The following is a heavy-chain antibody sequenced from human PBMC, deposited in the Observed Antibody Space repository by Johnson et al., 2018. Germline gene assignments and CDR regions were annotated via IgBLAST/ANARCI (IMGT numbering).Heavy chain of an antibody. D-gene: IGHD3-10*01. V-gene: IGHV1-69*01. CDR1: GTNFRSFT. CDR3: ARVERVVRGPVIYNYDYGMDV. Sequence: QVQLVESGAEVTKPGSSVTVSCKASGTNFRSFTFSWVRQAPGQGLEWMGGIIPMFGKPIYAQKFQGRPTISADESTSTAYWELSGLGSGDTAIYYCARVERVVRGPVIYNYDYGMDVWGQGTTVTVTS. CDR2: IIPMFGKP. J-gene: IGHJ6*02.